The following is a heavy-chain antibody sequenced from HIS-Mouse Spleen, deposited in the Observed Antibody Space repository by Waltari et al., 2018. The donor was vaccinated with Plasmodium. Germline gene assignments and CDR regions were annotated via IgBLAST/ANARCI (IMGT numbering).Heavy chain of an antibody. Sequence: QVQLQQWGAGLLKPSETLSLTCAVYGGSFSGYYWSWIRQPPGKGLDWIGEINHGGSTNYNPSFKRRVTISVDTSKNQFSLKLSSVTAADTAVYYCARQHSGHNWFDPWGQGTLVTVSS. J-gene: IGHJ5*02. CDR3: ARQHSGHNWFDP. V-gene: IGHV4-34*01. D-gene: IGHD6-13*01. CDR1: GGSFSGYY. CDR2: INHGGST.